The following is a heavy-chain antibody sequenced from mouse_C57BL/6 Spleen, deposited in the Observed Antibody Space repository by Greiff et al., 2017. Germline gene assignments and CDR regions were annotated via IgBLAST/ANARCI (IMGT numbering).Heavy chain of an antibody. CDR1: GYAFSSYW. D-gene: IGHD1-1*01. J-gene: IGHJ4*01. CDR2: IYPGDGDT. V-gene: IGHV1-80*01. CDR3: ARSLTTVVATGDYYAMDY. Sequence: QVQLKESGAELVKPGASVKISCKASGYAFSSYWMNWVKQRPGKGLEWIGQIYPGDGDTNYNGKFKGKATLTADKSSSTAYMQLSSLTSEDSAVYFCARSLTTVVATGDYYAMDYWGQGTSVTVSS.